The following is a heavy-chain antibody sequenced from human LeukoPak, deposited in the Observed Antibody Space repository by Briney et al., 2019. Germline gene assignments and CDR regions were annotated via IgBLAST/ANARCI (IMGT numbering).Heavy chain of an antibody. CDR2: IYYSGST. D-gene: IGHD3-16*02. CDR3: ARDRYDYVWGSYRPAFDY. Sequence: PSETLSLTCTVSGGSISSYYWSWIRQPPGKGLEWIGYIYYSGSTNYNASLKSRVTISLDTSKNQFSLKLSSVTAADTAVYYCARDRYDYVWGSYRPAFDYWGQGTLVTVSS. V-gene: IGHV4-59*01. CDR1: GGSISSYY. J-gene: IGHJ4*02.